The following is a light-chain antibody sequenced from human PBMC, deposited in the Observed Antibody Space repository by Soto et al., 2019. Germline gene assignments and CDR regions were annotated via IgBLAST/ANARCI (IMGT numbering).Light chain of an antibody. Sequence: EIVLTQSPATLSLSPGERATLSCRASQSVSSYLAWYQQKPGQAPRLLIYDASNRATGIPARFSGSGSWTDFTLTIRSLEPEDFAVYYCQQRSNWPRGTFGQGTKLEIK. V-gene: IGKV3-11*01. CDR1: QSVSSY. J-gene: IGKJ2*02. CDR3: QQRSNWPRGT. CDR2: DAS.